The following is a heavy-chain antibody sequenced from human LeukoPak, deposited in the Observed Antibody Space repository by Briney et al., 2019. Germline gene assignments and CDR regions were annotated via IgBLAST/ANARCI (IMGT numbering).Heavy chain of an antibody. D-gene: IGHD5-12*01. CDR2: IYYSGST. CDR1: GGSINSGDYY. J-gene: IGHJ4*02. V-gene: IGHV4-30-4*08. Sequence: SETLSLTCTVSGGSINSGDYYWTWIRQPPGKGLEWIGYIYYSGSTYYNPSLKSRVTISVDTSKNQFSLKLNSVTAADAAVYYCARDSSGGYDLLDYWGQGTLVTVSS. CDR3: ARDSSGGYDLLDY.